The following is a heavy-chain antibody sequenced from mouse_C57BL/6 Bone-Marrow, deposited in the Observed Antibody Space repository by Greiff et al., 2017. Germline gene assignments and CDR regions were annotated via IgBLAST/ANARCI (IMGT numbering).Heavy chain of an antibody. V-gene: IGHV1-55*01. CDR3: ARKHDY. CDR2: IYPGSGST. J-gene: IGHJ2*02. Sequence: QVQLQQPGAELVKPGASVKMSCKASGYTFTSYWLTWVKQRPGQGLEWIGDIYPGSGSTNYNEKFKSKATLTVDTSSSTAYMQRSSLTSEDSEVYYCARKHDYWGQGTSLTVSS. CDR1: GYTFTSYW.